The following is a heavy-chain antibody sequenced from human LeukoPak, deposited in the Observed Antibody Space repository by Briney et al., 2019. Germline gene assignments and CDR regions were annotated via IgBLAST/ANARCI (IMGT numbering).Heavy chain of an antibody. CDR2: ISSSSSYI. CDR1: GFTFSSYS. J-gene: IGHJ4*02. D-gene: IGHD2-2*01. Sequence: KPGGSLRLSCAASGFTFSSYSMNWVRQAPGKGLGWVSSISSSSSYIYYADSVKGRFTISRDNAKNSLYLQMNSLRAEDTAVYYCAREAVWYCSSTSCDDYWGQGTLVTVSS. V-gene: IGHV3-21*01. CDR3: AREAVWYCSSTSCDDY.